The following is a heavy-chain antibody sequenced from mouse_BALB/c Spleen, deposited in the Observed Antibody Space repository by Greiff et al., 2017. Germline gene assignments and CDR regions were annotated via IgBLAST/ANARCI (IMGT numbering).Heavy chain of an antibody. J-gene: IGHJ2*01. V-gene: IGHV5-6-3*01. CDR1: GFTFSSYG. D-gene: IGHD2-2*01. Sequence: DVMLVESGGGLVQPGGSLKLSCAASGFTFSSYGMSWVRQTPDKRLELVATINSNGGSTYYPDSVKGRFTISRDNAKNTLYLQMSSLKSEDTAMYYCARDLGLHGGFDYWGQGTTLTVSS. CDR2: INSNGGST. CDR3: ARDLGLHGGFDY.